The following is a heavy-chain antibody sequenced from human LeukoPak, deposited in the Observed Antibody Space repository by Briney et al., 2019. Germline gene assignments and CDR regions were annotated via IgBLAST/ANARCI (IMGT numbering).Heavy chain of an antibody. V-gene: IGHV3-23*01. J-gene: IGHJ4*02. D-gene: IGHD2/OR15-2a*01. CDR3: AKFETPFLTPYYFDY. Sequence: GGSLRLSCAASGFTFSSYAMSWVRQAPGKGLEWVSAISGSGGSTYYADSVKGRFTISRDNSKNTLYLQMNSLRAEDTAVYYCAKFETPFLTPYYFDYWGQGTLVTVSS. CDR1: GFTFSSYA. CDR2: ISGSGGST.